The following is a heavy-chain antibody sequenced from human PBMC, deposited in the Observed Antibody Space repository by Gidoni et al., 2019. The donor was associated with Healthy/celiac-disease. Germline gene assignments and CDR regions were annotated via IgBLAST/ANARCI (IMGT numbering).Heavy chain of an antibody. CDR1: GVPFSSYG. V-gene: IGHV3-33*01. CDR3: ARDYFGREVVPAAKYYYYYGMDV. J-gene: IGHJ6*02. Sequence: QVQLVESGRGVVQPGRSLRLSCAASGVPFSSYGMHWVRQALGKGLEWVAVIWYDGSNKYYAASVKGRFTISRDNSKNTLYLQMNSLRAEDTAVYYCARDYFGREVVPAAKYYYYYGMDVWGQGTTVTVSS. CDR2: IWYDGSNK. D-gene: IGHD2-2*01.